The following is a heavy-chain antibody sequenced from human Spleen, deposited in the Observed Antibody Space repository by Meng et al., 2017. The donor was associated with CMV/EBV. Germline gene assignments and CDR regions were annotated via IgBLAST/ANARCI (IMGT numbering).Heavy chain of an antibody. D-gene: IGHD3-3*01. CDR3: ARDLNFWSGYYDY. V-gene: IGHV3-23*01. CDR1: GFTFSSYA. CDR2: ISGSGGST. J-gene: IGHJ4*02. Sequence: GGSLRLSCAASGFTFSSYAMSWVRQAPGKGLEWVSTISGSGGSTYYADSVKGRFTISRDNAKNTLFLELNSLSVEDTAVYYCARDLNFWSGYYDYWGQGTLVTVSS.